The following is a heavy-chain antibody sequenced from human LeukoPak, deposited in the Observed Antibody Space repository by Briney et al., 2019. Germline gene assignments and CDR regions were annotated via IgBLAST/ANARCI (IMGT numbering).Heavy chain of an antibody. Sequence: SETLSLTCAVYGGSFSGYYWSWIRQPPGKGLEWIGEINHSGSTNYNPSLKSRVTISVDTSKNQFSLKLSSVTAADTAVYYCARGITGRWFRELSKYYFDYWGQGTLVTVSS. CDR1: GGSFSGYY. D-gene: IGHD3-10*01. CDR2: INHSGST. J-gene: IGHJ4*02. CDR3: ARGITGRWFRELSKYYFDY. V-gene: IGHV4-34*01.